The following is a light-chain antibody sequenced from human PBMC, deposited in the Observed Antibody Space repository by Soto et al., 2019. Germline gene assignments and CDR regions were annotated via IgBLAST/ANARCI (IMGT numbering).Light chain of an antibody. CDR3: QQYENAGT. V-gene: IGKV3-20*01. Sequence: EIVLTQSPDTLSLSPGETATLSCRASHILTSSDVAWYQQEPGQAPRLLIVGGATMATGVPHRFGGSGSGTDLPLTISRLEPDVLPEYYCQQYENAGTFGQGTKVEIK. J-gene: IGKJ2*01. CDR1: HILTSSD. CDR2: GGA.